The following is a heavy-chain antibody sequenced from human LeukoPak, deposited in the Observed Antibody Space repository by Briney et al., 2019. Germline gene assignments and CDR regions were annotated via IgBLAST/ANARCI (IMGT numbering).Heavy chain of an antibody. CDR2: ISSSSSYI. CDR1: GFTFSSYS. D-gene: IGHD2-2*01. CDR3: ARDLSYCSSTSCPRAFDI. J-gene: IGHJ3*02. V-gene: IGHV3-21*01. Sequence: GRSLRFSCAASGFTFSSYSMNWVRQAPGKGLEWVSSISSSSSYIYYADSVKGRFTISRDNAKNSLYLQMNSLRAEDTAVYYCARDLSYCSSTSCPRAFDIWGQGTMVTVSS.